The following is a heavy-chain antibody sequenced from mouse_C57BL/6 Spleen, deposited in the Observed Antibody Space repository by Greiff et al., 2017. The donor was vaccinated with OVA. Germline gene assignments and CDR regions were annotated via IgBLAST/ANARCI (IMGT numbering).Heavy chain of an antibody. CDR2: IHPNSGST. CDR1: GYTFTSYW. Sequence: VQLQQSGAELVKPGASVKLSCKASGYTFTSYWMHWVKQRPGQGLEWIGMIHPNSGSTNYNEKFKSKATLTVDKSSSTPYMQLSSLTSEDSAVYYCAREGVTTVAPFAYWGQGTLVTVSA. CDR3: AREGVTTVAPFAY. V-gene: IGHV1-64*01. D-gene: IGHD1-1*01. J-gene: IGHJ3*01.